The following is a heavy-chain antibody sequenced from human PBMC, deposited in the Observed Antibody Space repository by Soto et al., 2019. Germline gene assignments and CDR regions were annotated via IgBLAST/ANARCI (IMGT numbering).Heavy chain of an antibody. CDR3: ARDSSGYSSSWYSTGFDY. CDR2: ISAYNGNT. Sequence: GGSLRLSCKASGYTFTSYGISWVRQAPGQGLEWMGWISAYNGNTNYAQKLQGRVTMTTDTSTSTAYMELRSLRSDDTAVYYCARDSSGYSSSWYSTGFDYWGQGTLVTVSS. CDR1: GYTFTSYG. D-gene: IGHD6-13*01. J-gene: IGHJ4*02. V-gene: IGHV1-18*04.